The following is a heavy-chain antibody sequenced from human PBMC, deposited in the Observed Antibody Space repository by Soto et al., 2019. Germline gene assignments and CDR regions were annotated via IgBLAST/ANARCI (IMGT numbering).Heavy chain of an antibody. V-gene: IGHV3-33*01. CDR2: IWYDGSNK. J-gene: IGHJ4*02. D-gene: IGHD6-19*01. CDR1: GFTFSSYG. CDR3: ERDPAIPGPYSSGWYYFDY. Sequence: GGSLRLSCAASGFTFSSYGMHWVRQAPGKGLEWVAVIWYDGSNKYYADSVKGRFTISRDNSKNTLYLQMNSLRAEDTAVYYCERDPAIPGPYSSGWYYFDYWGQGTLVTVSS.